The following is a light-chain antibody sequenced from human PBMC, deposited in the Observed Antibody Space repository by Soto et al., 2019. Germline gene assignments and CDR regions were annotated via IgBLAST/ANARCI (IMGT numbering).Light chain of an antibody. CDR1: QGIRND. J-gene: IGKJ1*01. CDR2: AAS. CDR3: LQDYNYPRT. Sequence: AIQMTQSPSSLSASVGDRVTITCRASQGIRNDLGWYQQKPGKAPKLLIYAASSLHSGVPSRFSGSGSGTDFTHTISSLQPEDFATYYCLQDYNYPRTFGQGTKVEVK. V-gene: IGKV1-6*01.